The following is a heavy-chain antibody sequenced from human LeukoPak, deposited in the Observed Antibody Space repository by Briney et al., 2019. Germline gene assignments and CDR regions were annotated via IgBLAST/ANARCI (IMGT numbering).Heavy chain of an antibody. CDR3: ARRMTTVVTE. CDR1: GGSISSSSYY. Sequence: SETLSLTCTVSGGSISSSSYYWGWIRQPPRKGLEWIGSIYYSGSTYYNPSLKSRVTISVDTSKNQFSLKLSSVTAADTAVYYCARRMTTVVTEWGQGTLVTVSS. V-gene: IGHV4-39*07. CDR2: IYYSGST. J-gene: IGHJ4*02. D-gene: IGHD4-23*01.